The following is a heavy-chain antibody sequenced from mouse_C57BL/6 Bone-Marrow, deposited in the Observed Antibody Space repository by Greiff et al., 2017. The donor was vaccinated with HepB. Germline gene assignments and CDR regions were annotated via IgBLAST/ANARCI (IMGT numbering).Heavy chain of an antibody. V-gene: IGHV5-15*01. J-gene: IGHJ4*01. CDR1: GFTFSDYG. CDR2: ISNLAYSI. CDR3: ARRYYGSSYDYYAMDY. Sequence: EVNLVESGGGLVQPGGSLKLSCAASGFTFSDYGIAWVRQAPRKGPEWVAFISNLAYSIYYADTVTGRFTISRENAKNTLYLEMSSLRSEDTAMYYCARRYYGSSYDYYAMDYWGQGTSVTVSS. D-gene: IGHD1-1*01.